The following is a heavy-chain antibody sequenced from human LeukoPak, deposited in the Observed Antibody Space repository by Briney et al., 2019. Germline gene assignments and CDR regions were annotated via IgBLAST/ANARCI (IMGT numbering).Heavy chain of an antibody. CDR1: GYSISSGYY. CDR2: IYHSGNT. J-gene: IGHJ3*02. Sequence: SETLSLTCTVSGYSISSGYYWGWIWQPPGKGLEWIGSIYHSGNTYYNPSLKSRVTISVDTSKNQFSLKLSSVTAADTAVHYCARHSKGAFDIWGQGTMVTVSS. V-gene: IGHV4-38-2*02. CDR3: ARHSKGAFDI.